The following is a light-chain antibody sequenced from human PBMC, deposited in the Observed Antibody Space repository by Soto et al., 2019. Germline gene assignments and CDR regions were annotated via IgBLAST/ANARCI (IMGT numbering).Light chain of an antibody. J-gene: IGLJ1*01. Sequence: QSVLTQPPSVSGAPGPRVTIAYTGSSSKIGAGYDVHWCQQLPGGAPRLLIYANSNRPSGVPDRFSGSRSGTSASLAITGLQAEAEADYSCQSYDSSLSGFYVFGTGTKVTVL. CDR3: QSYDSSLSGFYV. V-gene: IGLV1-40*01. CDR1: SSKIGAGYD. CDR2: ANS.